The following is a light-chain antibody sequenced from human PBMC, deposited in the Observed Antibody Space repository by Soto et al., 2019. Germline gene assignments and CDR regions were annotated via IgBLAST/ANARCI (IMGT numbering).Light chain of an antibody. CDR3: QQYDSSTKT. CDR1: QSVSSSY. CDR2: GAS. J-gene: IGKJ1*01. V-gene: IGKV3-20*01. Sequence: EIVLTQSPGTLSLSPGERATLSCRASQSVSSSYLAWYQQKPGQAPRLLIYGASSRATGIPDRFSGSGSGTDFTLTISRLEPEDFEVYYCQQYDSSTKTFGKGT.